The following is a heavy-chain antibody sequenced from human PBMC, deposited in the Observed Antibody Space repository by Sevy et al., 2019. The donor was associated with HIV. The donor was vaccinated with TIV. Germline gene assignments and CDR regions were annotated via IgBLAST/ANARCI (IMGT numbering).Heavy chain of an antibody. V-gene: IGHV4-31*03. J-gene: IGHJ5*02. CDR3: ARGSCWYNVDWFDP. D-gene: IGHD6-19*01. CDR1: GGSISSGGYY. Sequence: SETLSLTCTVSGGSISSGGYYWSWIRQHPGKGLEWIGYIYYSGSTYYNPSLKSRVTISVDTSKNQFSLKLSSVTAADTAVYYCARGSCWYNVDWFDPWGQGTLVTVSS. CDR2: IYYSGST.